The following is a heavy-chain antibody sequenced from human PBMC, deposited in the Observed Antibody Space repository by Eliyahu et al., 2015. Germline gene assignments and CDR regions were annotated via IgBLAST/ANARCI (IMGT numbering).Heavy chain of an antibody. J-gene: IGHJ5*02. CDR1: GFXFNXYH. CDR3: TRDRPEPNDNGFDH. D-gene: IGHD2-8*01. V-gene: IGHV3-11*01. Sequence: QVQLVESGGGLVKPGGSLRXSCAASGFXFNXYHMXGVRQAPGKGLEWISSISSGGTTIYYIDSVRGRFTISRDNAKNSLHLQMDSLRAEDTAMYYCTRDRPEPNDNGFDHWGQGTLVTVAS. CDR2: ISSGGTTI.